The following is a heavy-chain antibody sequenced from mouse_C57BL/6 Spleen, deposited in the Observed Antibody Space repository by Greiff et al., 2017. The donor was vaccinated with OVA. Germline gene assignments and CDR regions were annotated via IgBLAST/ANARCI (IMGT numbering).Heavy chain of an antibody. V-gene: IGHV1-53*01. CDR1: GYTFTSYW. CDR2: INPSNGGT. CDR3: ARCHCSSRIYWYFDV. J-gene: IGHJ1*03. Sequence: QVQLQQPGPELVKPGASVKLSCKASGYTFTSYWMHWVKQRPGQGLEWIGNINPSNGGTNYNERFKSKATLTVDKSSSTAYMQLSSLTSEDSAVYYCARCHCSSRIYWYFDVCGTGTTVTVSS. D-gene: IGHD1-1*01.